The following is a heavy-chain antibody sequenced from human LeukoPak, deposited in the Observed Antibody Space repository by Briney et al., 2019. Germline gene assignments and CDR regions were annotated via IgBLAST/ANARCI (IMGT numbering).Heavy chain of an antibody. CDR1: GFTLSGHS. Sequence: GGSLRLSCVASGFTLSGHSMNWVRQSPGKGLEWVSYISSSSTIEFYADSVKGRFAISRENGKNALYLQMNSLRAEDTAVYYCARDSGRYRTLDSCYTDFDYWGRGTLVSVSS. V-gene: IGHV3-48*04. J-gene: IGHJ4*01. CDR3: ARDSGRYRTLDSCYTDFDY. CDR2: ISSSSTIE. D-gene: IGHD2-2*02.